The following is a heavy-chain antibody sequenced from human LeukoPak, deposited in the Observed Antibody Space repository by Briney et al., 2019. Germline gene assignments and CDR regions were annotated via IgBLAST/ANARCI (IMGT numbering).Heavy chain of an antibody. CDR3: ARRREQVSFISRRKDQSFDY. J-gene: IGHJ4*02. CDR2: IKVDGSET. D-gene: IGHD1-14*01. CDR1: GFTFSNYW. Sequence: GGSLRLSCAASGFTFSNYWMSWVRQVPGKGLEWLANIKVDGSETYYVDSLKGRFTISRDNAKNSVYLQMNSLRAEDTAVYYCARRREQVSFISRRKDQSFDYWGQGTLVTVSS. V-gene: IGHV3-7*01.